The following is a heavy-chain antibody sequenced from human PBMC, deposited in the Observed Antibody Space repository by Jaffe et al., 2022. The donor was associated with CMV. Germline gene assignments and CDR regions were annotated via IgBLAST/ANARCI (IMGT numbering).Heavy chain of an antibody. CDR3: ARHGQNRLEYFQH. J-gene: IGHJ1*01. V-gene: IGHV4-39*01. D-gene: IGHD6-6*01. CDR2: IYYSGST. Sequence: QLQLQESGPGLVKPSETLSLTCTVSGGSISSSSYYWGWIRQPPGKGLEWIGSIYYSGSTYYNPSLKSRVTISVDTSKNQFSLKLSSVTAADTAVYYCARHGQNRLEYFQHWGQGTLVTVSS. CDR1: GGSISSSSYY.